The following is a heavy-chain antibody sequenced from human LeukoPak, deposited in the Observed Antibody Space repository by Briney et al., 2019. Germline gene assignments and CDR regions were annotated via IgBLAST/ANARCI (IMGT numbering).Heavy chain of an antibody. J-gene: IGHJ6*03. CDR3: ARERVTGYYYYYMDV. Sequence: PSETLSLTCTVSGGSVGSGSYYWSWIRQPPGKGLEWIGYIYYSGSTNYNPSLKSRVTISVDTSKNQFSLKLSSVTAADTAVYYCARERVTGYYYYYMDVWGKGTTVTVSS. D-gene: IGHD1-20*01. V-gene: IGHV4-61*01. CDR1: GGSVGSGSYY. CDR2: IYYSGST.